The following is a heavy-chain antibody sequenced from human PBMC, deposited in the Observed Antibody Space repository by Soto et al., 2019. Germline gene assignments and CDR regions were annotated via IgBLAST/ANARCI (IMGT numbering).Heavy chain of an antibody. CDR1: GFTFSNAW. CDR2: IKSKTDGGTT. V-gene: IGHV3-15*07. J-gene: IGHJ4*02. Sequence: GESLKISCAASGFTFSNAWMNWVRQAPGKGLEWVGRIKSKTDGGTTDYAAPVKGRFTISRDDSKNTLYLQMNSLKTEDTAVYYCEYYYYDSSGYYYVPPATTHDYWGQGTLVTVSS. D-gene: IGHD3-22*01. CDR3: EYYYYDSSGYYYVPPATTHDY.